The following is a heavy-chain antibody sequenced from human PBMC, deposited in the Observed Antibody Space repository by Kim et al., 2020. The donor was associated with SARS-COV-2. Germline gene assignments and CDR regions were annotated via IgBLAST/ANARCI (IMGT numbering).Heavy chain of an antibody. CDR3: ARGGTGTIFHY. V-gene: IGHV4-34*01. CDR2: T. J-gene: IGHJ4*02. D-gene: IGHD1-7*01. Sequence: TNYNPSLKSRVTISVDTSKNQFSLKLSSVTAADTAVYYCARGGTGTIFHYWGQGTLVTVSS.